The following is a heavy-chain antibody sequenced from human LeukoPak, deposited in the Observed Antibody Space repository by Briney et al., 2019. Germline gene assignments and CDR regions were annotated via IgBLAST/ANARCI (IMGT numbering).Heavy chain of an antibody. Sequence: GGSLRLSCAASGFTFSSYWMHWVRQAPGKGLEWVANIKPDESEKYYVDSVKGRFTISRDNAKNSLYLQMNSLRAEDTAVYYCATTPADSSGWYYFDYWGQGTLVTVSS. CDR2: IKPDESEK. J-gene: IGHJ4*02. D-gene: IGHD6-19*01. CDR3: ATTPADSSGWYYFDY. CDR1: GFTFSSYW. V-gene: IGHV3-7*03.